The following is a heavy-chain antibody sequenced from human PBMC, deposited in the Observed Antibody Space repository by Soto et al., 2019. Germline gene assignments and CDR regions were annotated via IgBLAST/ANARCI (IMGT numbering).Heavy chain of an antibody. J-gene: IGHJ5*02. Sequence: SVKVSCKASGFTFTSSAVQWVRQARGQRLEWIGWIVVGSGNTNYAQKFQERVTITRDMSTSTAYMELSSLRSEDTAVYYCAAVASYYDFWSGGLEVRFDPWGQGTLVTVSS. CDR1: GFTFTSSA. CDR3: AAVASYYDFWSGGLEVRFDP. CDR2: IVVGSGNT. V-gene: IGHV1-58*01. D-gene: IGHD3-3*01.